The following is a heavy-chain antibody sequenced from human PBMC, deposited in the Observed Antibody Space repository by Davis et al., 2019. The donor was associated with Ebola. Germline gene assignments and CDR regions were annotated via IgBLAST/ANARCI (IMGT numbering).Heavy chain of an antibody. CDR1: GFIFSSYV. Sequence: GGSLRLSCAASGFIFSSYVMSWVRQAPGKGLEWVSTLGTSAYTYYAESVKGRFTISRDNSKNTLYLQMNGLRVEDTAIYYCAKDTSNIWFDIWGQGTMVTVSS. CDR3: AKDTSNIWFDI. CDR2: LGTSAYT. V-gene: IGHV3-23*01. D-gene: IGHD1-26*01. J-gene: IGHJ3*02.